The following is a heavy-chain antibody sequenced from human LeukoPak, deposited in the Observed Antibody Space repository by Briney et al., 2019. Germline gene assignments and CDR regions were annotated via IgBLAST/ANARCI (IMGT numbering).Heavy chain of an antibody. V-gene: IGHV4-39*01. CDR1: GGSISSSSYY. CDR2: IYYSGST. Sequence: KASETLSLTCTVSGGSISSSSYYWGWIRQPPGEGLEWIGSIYYSGSTYYNPSLKSRVTISVDTSKNQFSLKLSSVTAADTAVYYCARHACSGSASPGMDVWGQGTTVTVSS. D-gene: IGHD1-26*01. J-gene: IGHJ6*02. CDR3: ARHACSGSASPGMDV.